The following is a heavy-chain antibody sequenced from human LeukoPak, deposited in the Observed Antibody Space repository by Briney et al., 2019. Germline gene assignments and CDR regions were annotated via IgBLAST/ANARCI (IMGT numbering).Heavy chain of an antibody. V-gene: IGHV4-59*08. Sequence: PSETLSLTCSVSGGSLNGYSWTWIRQPPGMRLEWVGHISYTGSTNYNPSPTNRVAISVDTSKNQFSLKLTSVTAADTGMYFCARLGGNWNSPGRDYWGQGTLVTVSS. D-gene: IGHD3-10*01. CDR2: ISYTGST. CDR3: ARLGGNWNSPGRDY. J-gene: IGHJ4*02. CDR1: GGSLNGYS.